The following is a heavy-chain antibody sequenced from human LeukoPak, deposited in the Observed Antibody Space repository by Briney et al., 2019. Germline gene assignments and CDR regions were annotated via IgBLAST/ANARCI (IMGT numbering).Heavy chain of an antibody. CDR3: AKEGRSLQTY. CDR1: GFTFSSSA. V-gene: IGHV3-23*01. J-gene: IGHJ4*02. CDR2: ISASGGST. D-gene: IGHD5-24*01. Sequence: PGGSLRLSCAASGFTFSSSAMSWVRQVPGKGLEWVSGISASGGSTNYADSVRGRFTISRDNAKNSLYLQMNSLRVEDTAVYYCAKEGRSLQTYWGQGTLVTVSS.